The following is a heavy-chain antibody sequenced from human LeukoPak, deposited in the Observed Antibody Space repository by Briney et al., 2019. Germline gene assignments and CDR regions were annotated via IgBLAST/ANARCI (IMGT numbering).Heavy chain of an antibody. CDR3: AKMMGQRLYDYCMDV. CDR2: MSGSGDGT. CDR1: GFAFSNFA. Sequence: GGSLRLSCAASGFAFSNFAMSWVRQAPGEGLEWVSAMSGSGDGTYYAASVKGRFTISRDNSKNTLYLQMNSLRAEDTAVYYCAKMMGQRLYDYCMDVWGKGTTVTVSS. J-gene: IGHJ6*03. V-gene: IGHV3-23*01. D-gene: IGHD3-16*01.